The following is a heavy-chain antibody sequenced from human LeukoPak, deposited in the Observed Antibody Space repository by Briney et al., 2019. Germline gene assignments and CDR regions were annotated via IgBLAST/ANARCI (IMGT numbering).Heavy chain of an antibody. V-gene: IGHV4-34*01. D-gene: IGHD6-13*01. J-gene: IGHJ6*02. CDR1: GGSFSGYY. CDR3: ARGGSNWYRSSYYYGMDV. Sequence: SETLSLTCAGYGGSFSGYYWSWVRQTPGKGLEWIGEINQSGSTYYNPSLKSRVSLSVDTSKNQLSLKLSSVTASDTAVFYCARGGSNWYRSSYYYGMDVWGQGTTVTVSS. CDR2: INQSGST.